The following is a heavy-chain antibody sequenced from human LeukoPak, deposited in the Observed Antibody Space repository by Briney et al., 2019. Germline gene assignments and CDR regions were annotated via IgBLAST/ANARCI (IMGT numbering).Heavy chain of an antibody. D-gene: IGHD1-26*01. CDR1: GDTFTSYY. Sequence: ASVKVSCKASGDTFTSYYMHWVRQAPGQGLEWMGWINPNSGGTNYAQKFQGRVTMTRDTSISTAYMELSRLRSGDTAVYYCARGGGIVGATEVDYWGQGTLVTVSS. J-gene: IGHJ4*02. CDR2: INPNSGGT. CDR3: ARGGGIVGATEVDY. V-gene: IGHV1-2*02.